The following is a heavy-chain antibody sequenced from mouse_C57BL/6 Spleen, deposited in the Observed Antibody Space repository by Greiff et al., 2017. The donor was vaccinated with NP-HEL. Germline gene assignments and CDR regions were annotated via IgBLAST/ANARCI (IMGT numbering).Heavy chain of an antibody. D-gene: IGHD1-1*01. CDR3: AEEKRNYYGSNYWYFDV. Sequence: QVQLQQPGAELVKPGASVKLSCKASGYTFTSYWMHWVKQRPGRGLEWIGRIDPNSGGTKYNEKFKSKATLTVDTPSSTAYMQLSSLTSEDSAVYYCAEEKRNYYGSNYWYFDVWGTGTTVTVSS. CDR2: IDPNSGGT. CDR1: GYTFTSYW. J-gene: IGHJ1*03. V-gene: IGHV1-72*01.